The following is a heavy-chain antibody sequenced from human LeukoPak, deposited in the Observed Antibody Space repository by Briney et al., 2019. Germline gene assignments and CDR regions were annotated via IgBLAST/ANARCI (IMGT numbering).Heavy chain of an antibody. D-gene: IGHD7-27*01. CDR3: ARREVGNDAFDI. CDR2: IYYSGST. J-gene: IGHJ3*02. Sequence: SETLSLTCTVSGGSISSSSYYWGWIRQPPGKGLEWIGSIYYSGSTYYNPSLKSRVTISVDTSKNQFSLKLSSVTAADTAVYYCARREVGNDAFDIWGQGTMVTVSS. CDR1: GGSISSSSYY. V-gene: IGHV4-39*01.